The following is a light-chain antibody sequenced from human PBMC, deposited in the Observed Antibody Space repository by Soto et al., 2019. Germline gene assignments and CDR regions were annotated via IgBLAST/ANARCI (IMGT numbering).Light chain of an antibody. J-gene: IGKJ5*01. Sequence: DIQMTQSPSSLSASVGDRVTITCRASQSLNSYLNWYQQKPGKAPKLLIYAASSLQSGVPSRFSGSGSGTDFTLTISNLQPEDFATYYCQQTYSTPITFGQGTRLEI. CDR3: QQTYSTPIT. CDR1: QSLNSY. CDR2: AAS. V-gene: IGKV1-39*01.